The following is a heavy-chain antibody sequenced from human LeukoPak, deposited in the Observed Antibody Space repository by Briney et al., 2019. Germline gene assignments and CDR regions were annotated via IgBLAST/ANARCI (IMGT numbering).Heavy chain of an antibody. Sequence: PSETLSLTYTVSGGSISSYYWSWIRQTAGKGLEWIGRIYTSGSTNYNPSLKSRVTISVDKSKNQFSLKLSSVTAADTAVYYCARGGGTMVRDYYMDVWGKGTTVTVSS. D-gene: IGHD3-10*01. CDR3: ARGGGTMVRDYYMDV. CDR2: IYTSGST. J-gene: IGHJ6*03. CDR1: GGSISSYY. V-gene: IGHV4-4*07.